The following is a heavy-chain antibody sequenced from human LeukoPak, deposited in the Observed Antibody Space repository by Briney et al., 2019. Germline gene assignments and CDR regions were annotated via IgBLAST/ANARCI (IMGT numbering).Heavy chain of an antibody. V-gene: IGHV4-4*09. Sequence: SWGSLRLSCAASGFTFSSYAMSWIRQPPGKGLEWIGYIYTSGSTNYNPSLKSRVTISVDTSKNQFSLKLSSVTAADTAVYYCARLRSCSSTSCYWLPPQYYYYYMDVWGKGTTVTVSS. D-gene: IGHD2-2*01. CDR1: GFTFSSYA. CDR2: IYTSGST. J-gene: IGHJ6*03. CDR3: ARLRSCSSTSCYWLPPQYYYYYMDV.